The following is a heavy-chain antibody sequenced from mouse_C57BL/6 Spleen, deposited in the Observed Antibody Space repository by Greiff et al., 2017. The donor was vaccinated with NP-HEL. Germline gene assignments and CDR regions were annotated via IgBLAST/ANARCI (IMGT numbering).Heavy chain of an antibody. V-gene: IGHV1-59*01. CDR3: ERGATVVDY. D-gene: IGHD1-1*01. Sequence: QVQLQQPGAELVRPGTSVKLSCKASGYTFTSYWMHWVKQRPGQGLEWIGVIDPSDSYTNYNQKFKGKATLTVDTSSSTAYMQLSSLTSEDSAVYDCERGATVVDYWGQGTTLTVSS. CDR1: GYTFTSYW. CDR2: IDPSDSYT. J-gene: IGHJ2*01.